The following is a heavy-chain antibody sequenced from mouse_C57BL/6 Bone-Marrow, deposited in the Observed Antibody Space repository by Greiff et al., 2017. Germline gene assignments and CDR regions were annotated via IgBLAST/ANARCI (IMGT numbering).Heavy chain of an antibody. D-gene: IGHD1-1*01. J-gene: IGHJ3*01. CDR3: ARPYDYGSSLAWFAY. V-gene: IGHV1-18*01. CDR1: GYTFTDYN. Sequence: EVQLVESGPELVKPGASVKIPCKASGYTFTDYNMDWVKQSHGTSLEWIGDINPNNGGTIYNQNFKGKATLTVDKSSSTAYMELRSLKSADTAVYYCARPYDYGSSLAWFAYWGQGTLVTVSA. CDR2: INPNNGGT.